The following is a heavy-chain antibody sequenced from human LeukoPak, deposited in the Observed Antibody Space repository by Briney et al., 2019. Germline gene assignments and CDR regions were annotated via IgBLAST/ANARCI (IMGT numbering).Heavy chain of an antibody. D-gene: IGHD3-9*01. J-gene: IGHJ5*02. CDR3: AREGYDILTGYPHAYNSFDP. CDR2: INTNTGNP. Sequence: GASVKVSCKASGYTFTSYAMSWVRQAPGQGLEWMGWINTNTGNPTYAQGFTGRFVFSLDTSVSTAYLQISSLKAEDTAVYYCAREGYDILTGYPHAYNSFDPWGQGTLVTVSS. CDR1: GYTFTSYA. V-gene: IGHV7-4-1*02.